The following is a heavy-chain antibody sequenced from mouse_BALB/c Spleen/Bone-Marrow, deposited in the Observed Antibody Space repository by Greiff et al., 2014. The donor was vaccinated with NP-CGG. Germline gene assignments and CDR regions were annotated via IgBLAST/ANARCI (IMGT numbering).Heavy chain of an antibody. CDR2: RWAGGST. V-gene: IGHV2-9*02. CDR1: GFSLTSYG. Sequence: QLQLQQSGPGLVAPSQSLSITCTVSGFSLTSYGVHWVRQPPGKGLEWLGVRWAGGSTNYNSALMSRLSISKDNSKSQVFLKMNSLQTDDTAMYYCGRVYLWYFDVWGAGTTVTVSS. D-gene: IGHD2-3*01. J-gene: IGHJ1*01. CDR3: GRVYLWYFDV.